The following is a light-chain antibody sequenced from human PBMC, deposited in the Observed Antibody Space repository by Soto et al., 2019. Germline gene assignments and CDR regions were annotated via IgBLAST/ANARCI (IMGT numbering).Light chain of an antibody. CDR3: AAWDTSLSGGV. CDR1: SSNIGSDF. V-gene: IGLV1-51*02. CDR2: ENN. Sequence: QSALTQLPSVSAAPGQKVTISCSGSSSNIGSDFVSWYQQLPGTAPQLLIYENNKRPSGIPDRFSGSKSATSATLGITGLQTGDEADYYCAAWDTSLSGGVFGGGTKLTVL. J-gene: IGLJ3*02.